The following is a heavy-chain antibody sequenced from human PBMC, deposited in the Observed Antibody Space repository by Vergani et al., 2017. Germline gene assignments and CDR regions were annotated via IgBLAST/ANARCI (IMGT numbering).Heavy chain of an antibody. CDR1: GFTVSSNY. CDR2: IYSGGST. V-gene: IGHV3-53*01. D-gene: IGHD3-22*01. CDR3: AREKYYYDSSGPRGAAFDI. Sequence: EVQLVESGGGLIQPGGSLRLSCAASGFTVSSNYMSWVRQAPGKGLEWVSVIYSGGSTYYADSVMGRFTISRDNSKNTLYLQMNSLRAEDTAVYYCAREKYYYDSSGPRGAAFDIWGQGTMVTVSS. J-gene: IGHJ3*02.